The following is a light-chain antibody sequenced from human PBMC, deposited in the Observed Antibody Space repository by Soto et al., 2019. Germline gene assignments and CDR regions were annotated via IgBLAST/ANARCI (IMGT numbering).Light chain of an antibody. CDR3: QQSYSTPWT. CDR2: AAS. J-gene: IGKJ1*01. Sequence: DIQMTQSPSSLSASVGYRVTITCRASQSISSYLNWYQQKPGKAPKLLIYAASSLQSGVPSRFSGSGSGTDLTLTISSLQPEDFATYYCQQSYSTPWTFGRGTKVDI. CDR1: QSISSY. V-gene: IGKV1-39*01.